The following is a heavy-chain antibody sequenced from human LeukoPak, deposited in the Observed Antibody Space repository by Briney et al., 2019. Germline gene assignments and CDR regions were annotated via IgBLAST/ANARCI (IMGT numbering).Heavy chain of an antibody. D-gene: IGHD3-10*01. CDR1: GYTFTDYF. CDR3: GINRPGKALDI. J-gene: IGHJ3*02. Sequence: ASVKVSCKASGYTFTDYFIHWVRQAPGQGLEWMGWIGPKRGDTSYSQKFQGRVTVTRDTSISTAYMELSRLRSDDTAVYYCGINRPGKALDIWGQGTMATVSS. CDR2: IGPKRGDT. V-gene: IGHV1-2*02.